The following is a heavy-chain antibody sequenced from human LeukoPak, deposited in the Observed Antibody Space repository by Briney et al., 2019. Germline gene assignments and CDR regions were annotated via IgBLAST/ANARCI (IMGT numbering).Heavy chain of an antibody. CDR3: AKEAQVVPAATSDY. CDR2: ISGSGGST. J-gene: IGHJ4*02. Sequence: GGSLRLSCAASGFTFSSYASSWVRQAPGKGLEWVSAISGSGGSTYYADSVKGRSTISRDNSKNTLYLQMNSLRAEDTAVYYCAKEAQVVPAATSDYWGQGTLSPSPQ. V-gene: IGHV3-23*01. CDR1: GFTFSSYA. D-gene: IGHD2-2*01.